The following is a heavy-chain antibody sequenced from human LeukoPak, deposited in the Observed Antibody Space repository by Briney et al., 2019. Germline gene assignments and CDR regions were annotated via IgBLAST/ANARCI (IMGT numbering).Heavy chain of an antibody. Sequence: SETLSLTRAVYGGSFSGYYWSWIRQPPGKGLEWIGEINHSGSTNYNPSLKSRVTISVDTSKNQFSLKLSSVTAADTAVYYCARGPLGGTVVKSPFDYWGQGTLVTVSS. CDR1: GGSFSGYY. CDR3: ARGPLGGTVVKSPFDY. D-gene: IGHD4-23*01. J-gene: IGHJ4*02. V-gene: IGHV4-34*01. CDR2: INHSGST.